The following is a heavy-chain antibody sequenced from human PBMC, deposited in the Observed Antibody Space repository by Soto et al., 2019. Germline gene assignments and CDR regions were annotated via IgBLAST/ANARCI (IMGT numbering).Heavy chain of an antibody. D-gene: IGHD7-27*01. Sequence: EVQLVESGGGLVQPGGSLRLSCVASGFALSNYWINWVRQAPGKGLEWVANIKQDGSEKNYVDSVKGRFTISRDNARNSLYLQMNSLSAADTAAYYCATETSTWGCWGQGTLVAVSS. J-gene: IGHJ4*02. V-gene: IGHV3-7*05. CDR2: IKQDGSEK. CDR1: GFALSNYW. CDR3: ATETSTWGC.